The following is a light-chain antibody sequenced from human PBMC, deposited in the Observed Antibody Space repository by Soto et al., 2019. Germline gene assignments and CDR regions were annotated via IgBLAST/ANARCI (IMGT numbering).Light chain of an antibody. V-gene: IGKV3-20*01. J-gene: IGKJ5*01. CDR2: GAS. CDR1: QSVTGTY. Sequence: EIVLTQSPGTLSLSPGERATLSCRASQSVTGTYLAWYQQKLGQAPRLLIYGASVRATGIPDRFSGSGSGTAFTLTVSRLEPEDFAVHYCQQYGSSSSITFGQGTRLEIK. CDR3: QQYGSSSSIT.